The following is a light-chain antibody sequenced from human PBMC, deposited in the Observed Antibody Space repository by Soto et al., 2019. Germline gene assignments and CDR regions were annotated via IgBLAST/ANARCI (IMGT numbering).Light chain of an antibody. J-gene: IGKJ2*01. CDR1: QSVRNSY. Sequence: EILLTQSPGTLSLSPGERATLSCSASQSVRNSYLAWYQQKPGQAPRLLIYGASGRATGIPDRFSGSGSGTDFTLTISRLQSEDFAVYYCQQYGISPYTFGQGTKLEI. CDR2: GAS. CDR3: QQYGISPYT. V-gene: IGKV3-20*01.